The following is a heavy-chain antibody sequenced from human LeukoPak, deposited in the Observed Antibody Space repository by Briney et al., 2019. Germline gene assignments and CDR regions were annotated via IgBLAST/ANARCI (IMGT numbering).Heavy chain of an antibody. Sequence: SETLSLTCTVSGGSISSGSYYWSWIRQPAGKGLEWIGRIYTSGSTNYNPSLKSRVTISVDTSKNQFSLKLSSVTAADTAVYYCARTLLAYDAFDIWGQGTMVTVSS. V-gene: IGHV4-61*02. J-gene: IGHJ3*02. CDR2: IYTSGST. CDR3: ARTLLAYDAFDI. CDR1: GGSISSGSYY.